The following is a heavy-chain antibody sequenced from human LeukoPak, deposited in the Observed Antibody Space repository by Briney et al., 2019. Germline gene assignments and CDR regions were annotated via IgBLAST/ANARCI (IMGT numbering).Heavy chain of an antibody. CDR1: GFIFEDFA. J-gene: IGHJ4*02. V-gene: IGHV3-9*01. CDR3: LKDASGWYMIDN. CDR2: ITWNSATT. Sequence: GGSLRLSCAASGFIFEDFAMDWVRHLPGKGLEWVSGITWNSATTDYADSVKGRLTIARDNAKNRLYLEMNNLRTEDTALYYCLKDASGWYMIDNWGQGTQVTVAS. D-gene: IGHD6-19*01.